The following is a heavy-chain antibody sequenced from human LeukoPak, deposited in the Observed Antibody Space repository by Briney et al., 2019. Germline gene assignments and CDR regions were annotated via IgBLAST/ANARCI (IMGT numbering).Heavy chain of an antibody. CDR2: IYYSGST. Sequence: SETLSLTCAVSGYSISSGYYWGWIRQPPGKGLEWIGSIYYSGSTYYNPSLKSRVTISVDTSKNQFSLKLSSVTAADTAVYYCARREDYGGNSGQFDYWGQGTLVTVSS. J-gene: IGHJ4*02. CDR1: GYSISSGYY. V-gene: IGHV4-38-2*01. D-gene: IGHD4-23*01. CDR3: ARREDYGGNSGQFDY.